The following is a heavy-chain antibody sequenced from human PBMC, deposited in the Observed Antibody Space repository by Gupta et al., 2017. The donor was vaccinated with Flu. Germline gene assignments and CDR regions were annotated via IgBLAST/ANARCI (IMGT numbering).Heavy chain of an antibody. V-gene: IGHV1-8*01. Sequence: QVQLVQSGAEVKKPGASVKVSCKASGYTFTSYDINWVRQATGQGLEWMGWMNPTSGNTGYAQKFQGRVTMTRNTSISTAYMELSSLRSEDTAVYYCAREGQQLDNNWFDPWGQGTLVTVSS. J-gene: IGHJ5*02. CDR3: AREGQQLDNNWFDP. D-gene: IGHD6-13*01. CDR1: GYTFTSYD. CDR2: MNPTSGNT.